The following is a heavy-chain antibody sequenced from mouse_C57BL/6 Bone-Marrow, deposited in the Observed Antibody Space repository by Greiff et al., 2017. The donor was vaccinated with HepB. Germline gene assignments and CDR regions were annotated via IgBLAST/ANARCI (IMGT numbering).Heavy chain of an antibody. Sequence: QVQLKESGPELVKPGASVKISCKASGYAFSSSWINWVKQRPGKGLEWIGRIYPGDGDTNYNGKFKGKATLTADKSSSTAYMQLSSLTSEDSAVYFCAEDYYGSSPWFAYWGQGTRVTVSA. V-gene: IGHV1-82*01. D-gene: IGHD1-1*01. CDR2: IYPGDGDT. CDR1: GYAFSSSW. J-gene: IGHJ3*01. CDR3: AEDYYGSSPWFAY.